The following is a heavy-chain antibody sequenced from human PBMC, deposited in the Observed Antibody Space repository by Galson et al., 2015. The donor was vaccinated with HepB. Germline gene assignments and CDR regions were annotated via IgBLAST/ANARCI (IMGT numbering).Heavy chain of an antibody. J-gene: IGHJ4*02. D-gene: IGHD3-22*01. CDR3: VKNYDSNAYSVLDY. V-gene: IGHV3-23*01. CDR2: ISGSGGSP. Sequence: SLRLSCAASGFTFSSYAMTWVRQAPGKGLEWVSAISGSGGSPYYADSVKGRFTISRDNSKNTLYLQMNSLRAEDTAIYYCVKNYDSNAYSVLDYWGQGTLVTVSS. CDR1: GFTFSSYA.